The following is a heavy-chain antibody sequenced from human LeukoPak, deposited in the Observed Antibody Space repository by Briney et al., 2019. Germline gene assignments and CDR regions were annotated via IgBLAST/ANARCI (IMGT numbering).Heavy chain of an antibody. V-gene: IGHV4-4*07. CDR2: VYISGST. J-gene: IGHJ4*02. D-gene: IGHD3-22*01. CDR3: ARTYYHDSSGYYTLEYYFDY. CDR1: GGSISSYY. Sequence: SETLSLTCTVSGGSISSYYWSWIRQPAGKGLEWIGRVYISGSTNYNPSLKSRVTISVDTSKNHFSLKLSSVTAADTAVYYCARTYYHDSSGYYTLEYYFDYWGQGTLVTVSS.